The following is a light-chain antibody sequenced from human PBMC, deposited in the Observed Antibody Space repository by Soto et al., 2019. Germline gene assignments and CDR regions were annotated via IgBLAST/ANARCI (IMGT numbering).Light chain of an antibody. Sequence: QSALTQPASVSGSPGQSLTISCTGTSSDIGAYNFVSWYQQHPGKAPKLMLYDVNIRPSGVSNRFSGSKSGNTASLTISWLQAQDEADYYFTSWTTSTTMIFGGGTKVTVL. J-gene: IGLJ2*01. CDR3: TSWTTSTTMI. CDR2: DVN. V-gene: IGLV2-14*03. CDR1: SSDIGAYNF.